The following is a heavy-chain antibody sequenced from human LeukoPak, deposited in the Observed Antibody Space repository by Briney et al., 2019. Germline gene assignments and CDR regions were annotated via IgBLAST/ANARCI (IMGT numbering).Heavy chain of an antibody. D-gene: IGHD2-15*01. CDR1: GMTFERHG. CDR2: IKYDGSRT. CDR3: ARIGLQEAFDI. J-gene: IGHJ3*02. Sequence: GGSLRLSCVVSGMTFERHGMHWVRQPPGKGLEWLAFIKYDGSRTDYEDSVKGRFTVSRDNSKNTLYLEMNSLRAEDTAVYYCARIGLQEAFDIWGQGTMVTVSS. V-gene: IGHV3-30*02.